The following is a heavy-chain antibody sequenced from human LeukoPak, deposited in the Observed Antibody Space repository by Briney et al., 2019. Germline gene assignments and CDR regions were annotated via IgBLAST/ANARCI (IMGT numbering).Heavy chain of an antibody. CDR2: ISTSGGTI. V-gene: IGHV3-48*01. CDR3: ARGGGLDV. Sequence: GGSLRLSCAASGFTFSSSSMNWVRQAPEKGLEWVSYISTSGGTIYYADSVKGRFTISRDNAKNSLYLQMSNLRAEDTAVYFCARGGGLDVWGQGATVTVSS. CDR1: GFTFSSSS. D-gene: IGHD3-16*01. J-gene: IGHJ6*02.